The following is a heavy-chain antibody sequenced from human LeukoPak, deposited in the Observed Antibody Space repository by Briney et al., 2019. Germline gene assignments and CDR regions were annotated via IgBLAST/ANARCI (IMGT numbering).Heavy chain of an antibody. CDR2: INHNSGGT. CDR3: EQGAAYYILTGYYPSIDY. J-gene: IGHJ4*02. Sequence: GASLKVSCKASGYTFTGYYMHWVRQAPGQGLEWMGRINHNSGGTNYAQKFQGRVTMTRDTSFSTAYMELSRLRSDDTAVYYCEQGAAYYILTGYYPSIDYWGQGTLVTVSS. CDR1: GYTFTGYY. V-gene: IGHV1-2*02. D-gene: IGHD3-9*01.